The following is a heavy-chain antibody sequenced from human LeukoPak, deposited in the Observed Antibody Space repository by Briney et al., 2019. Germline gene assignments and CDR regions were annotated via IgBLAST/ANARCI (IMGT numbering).Heavy chain of an antibody. J-gene: IGHJ4*02. CDR3: ARIRITIFGVAKHYFDY. D-gene: IGHD3-3*01. CDR1: GGSFSGYY. V-gene: IGHV4-34*01. Sequence: PSETLSLTCAVYGGSFSGYYWSWIRQPPGKGLEWIGEINHSGSTNYNPSLKSRVTISVDTSKNQFSLKLSSVTAADTAVYYCARIRITIFGVAKHYFDYWGQGTLVIVSS. CDR2: INHSGST.